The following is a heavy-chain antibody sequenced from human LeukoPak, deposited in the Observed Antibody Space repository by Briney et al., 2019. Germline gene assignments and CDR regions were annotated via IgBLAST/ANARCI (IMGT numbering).Heavy chain of an antibody. V-gene: IGHV3-23*01. D-gene: IGHD4-17*01. Sequence: GGSLRLSCAASGFPFTTYAMSWVRQAPGKGLEWDSAISGSDGGTHYADSVKGRFTSSRDNSNDTLYLQMSSLRADDTAVYYCARLRNTMTTPRFDYWGQGTLVTVSS. CDR3: ARLRNTMTTPRFDY. J-gene: IGHJ4*02. CDR1: GFPFTTYA. CDR2: ISGSDGGT.